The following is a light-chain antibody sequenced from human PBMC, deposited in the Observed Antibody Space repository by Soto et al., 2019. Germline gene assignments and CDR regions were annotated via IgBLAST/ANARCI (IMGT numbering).Light chain of an antibody. CDR2: KAS. CDR3: QQYSSYSQT. V-gene: IGKV1-5*03. Sequence: DIEMTQSPSTLSASVGDRATITCRASQSISSGLDWYQQKPGKAPNLLIYKASRLESGLPSRFSGSGSGTEFTLTISSLQPDDFATYYCQQYSSYSQTFGQGTKLEIK. CDR1: QSISSG. J-gene: IGKJ2*01.